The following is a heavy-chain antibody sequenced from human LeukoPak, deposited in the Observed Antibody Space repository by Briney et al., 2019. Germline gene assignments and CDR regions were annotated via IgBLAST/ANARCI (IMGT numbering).Heavy chain of an antibody. J-gene: IGHJ4*02. V-gene: IGHV3-20*04. CDR1: GFTFGDYG. D-gene: IGHD3-22*01. CDR3: VKSIYYDSSGPFDY. Sequence: GGSLRLSCAASGFTFGDYGMSWVRQAPGKGLEWVSGINWNGGSTGYADSVKGRFTISRDNAKNSLYLQMNSLRPEDMALYYCVKSIYYDSSGPFDYWGQGTLVTVSS. CDR2: INWNGGST.